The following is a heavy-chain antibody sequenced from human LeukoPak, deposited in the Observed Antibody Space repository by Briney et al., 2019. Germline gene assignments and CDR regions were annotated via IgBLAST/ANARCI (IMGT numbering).Heavy chain of an antibody. D-gene: IGHD5-12*01. CDR3: ARDPGYSFYFDY. CDR1: GFTLLYFA. J-gene: IGHJ4*02. V-gene: IGHV3-21*06. CDR2: ISNSGSYI. Sequence: PCGSLRLSLSAPGFTLLYFAMDWVRPAPREGLEWVSSISNSGSYIYYADSVKGRFTISRDNAKNSLYLQMNSLGAEDTALYFCARDPGYSFYFDYWGQGILVTVSS.